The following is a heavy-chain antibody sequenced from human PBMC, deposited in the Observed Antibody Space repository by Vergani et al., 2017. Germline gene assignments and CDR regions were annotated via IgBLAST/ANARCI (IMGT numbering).Heavy chain of an antibody. D-gene: IGHD2-2*01. Sequence: EVQLLESGGGLVQPGGSLRLSCAASGFTFSSYAMSWVRQAPGSGLEWVSAISGSGGSTYYADSVKGRFTISRDNSKNTLYLQMNSLRAEDTAVYYCAYIRSIVVVPAARRFDYWGQGTLVTVSS. CDR1: GFTFSSYA. CDR2: ISGSGGST. J-gene: IGHJ4*02. V-gene: IGHV3-23*01. CDR3: AYIRSIVVVPAARRFDY.